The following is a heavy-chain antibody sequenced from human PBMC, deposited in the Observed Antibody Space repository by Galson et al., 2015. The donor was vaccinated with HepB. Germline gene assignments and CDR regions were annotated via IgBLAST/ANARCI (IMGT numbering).Heavy chain of an antibody. CDR3: ARTTKYWFDP. D-gene: IGHD4-17*01. J-gene: IGHJ5*02. Sequence: QSGAEVKKPGESLRISCKGSGYSFTSYWIAWVRQMPGKGLQWMGIIYPGDSETIYSPSFQGQVTISADKSISTAYLQWSSLKASDTAMYYCARTTKYWFDPWGQGTLVTVSS. CDR1: GYSFTSYW. CDR2: IYPGDSET. V-gene: IGHV5-51*01.